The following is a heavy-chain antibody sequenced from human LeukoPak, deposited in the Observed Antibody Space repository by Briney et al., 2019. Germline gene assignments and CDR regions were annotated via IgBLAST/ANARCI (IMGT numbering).Heavy chain of an antibody. CDR2: IYTSGST. CDR1: GGSISSYY. V-gene: IGHV4-4*07. Sequence: SETLSLTWTVTGGSISSYYWSWIRQPAGKGLEWIGRIYTSGSTNYNASLKSRVSMSVDTSKNQFSLKLSSVTAADTAVFYCARENSGSYREFDYWGQGTLVTVSS. J-gene: IGHJ4*02. D-gene: IGHD1-26*01. CDR3: ARENSGSYREFDY.